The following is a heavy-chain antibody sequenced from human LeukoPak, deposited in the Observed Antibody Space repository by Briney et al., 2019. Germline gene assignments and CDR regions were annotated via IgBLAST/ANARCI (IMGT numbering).Heavy chain of an antibody. J-gene: IGHJ4*02. CDR2: ISDTGNT. Sequence: LSLTCTVSGGSISNYYWSWVRQAPGKGLEWVSAISDTGNTYHADSVKGRFTISRDSSKDTLFLQMNRLRPEDAAVYYCAKAPVTTCRGAFCYPFDYWGLGTLVTVSS. CDR1: GGSISNYY. V-gene: IGHV3-23*01. D-gene: IGHD2-15*01. CDR3: AKAPVTTCRGAFCYPFDY.